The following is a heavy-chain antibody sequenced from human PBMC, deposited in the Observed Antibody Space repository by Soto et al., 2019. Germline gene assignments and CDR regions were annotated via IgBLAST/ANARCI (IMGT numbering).Heavy chain of an antibody. Sequence: QVQLVESGGGLVKPGGSLRLSCAASGFTFSDYYMTWIRQAPGSGLEWVSYISSSSGTISYANSVKGRFTISRDNAQTSLYPQMTSLRAEDTAVYYCARGTYRSKTDFDYWGQGALVTVSS. CDR2: ISSSSGTI. CDR3: ARGTYRSKTDFDY. D-gene: IGHD6-13*01. CDR1: GFTFSDYY. J-gene: IGHJ4*02. V-gene: IGHV3-11*01.